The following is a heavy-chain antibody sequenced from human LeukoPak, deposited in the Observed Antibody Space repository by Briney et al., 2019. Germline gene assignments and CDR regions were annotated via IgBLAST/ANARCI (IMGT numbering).Heavy chain of an antibody. CDR3: ANTVITMIVVAPIGY. J-gene: IGHJ4*02. CDR2: ISYDGSNK. V-gene: IGHV3-30*18. CDR1: GFTFSSYG. D-gene: IGHD3-22*01. Sequence: GRSLRLSCAASGFTFSSYGMHWARQAPGKGLEWVAVISYDGSNKYYADSVKGRFTTSRDNSKNTLYLQMNSLRAEDTAVYYCANTVITMIVVAPIGYWGQGTLVTVSS.